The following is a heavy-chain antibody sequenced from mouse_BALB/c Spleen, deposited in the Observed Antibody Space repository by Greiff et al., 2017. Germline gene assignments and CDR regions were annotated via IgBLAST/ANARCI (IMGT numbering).Heavy chain of an antibody. Sequence: VQLKESGPGLVKPSQSLSLTCTVTGYSITSDYAWNWLRQFPGNKLEWMGYISYSGSTSYNPSLKSRISITRDTSKNQFFLQLNSVTTEDTATYYCARDGYDFGNAMDYWGQGTSVTVSS. CDR1: GYSITSDYA. J-gene: IGHJ4*01. D-gene: IGHD2-2*01. V-gene: IGHV3-2*02. CDR3: ARDGYDFGNAMDY. CDR2: ISYSGST.